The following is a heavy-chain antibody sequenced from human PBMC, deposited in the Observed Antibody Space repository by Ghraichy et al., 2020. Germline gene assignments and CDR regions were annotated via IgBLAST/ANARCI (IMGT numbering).Heavy chain of an antibody. CDR3: ASGSSVKKEFDY. J-gene: IGHJ4*02. CDR2: IYYSGDT. CDR1: GYSISSDYY. Sequence: SETLSLTCALSGYSISSDYYWGWIRQPPGKGLEWIVSIYYSGDTYYNPSLKSRVTISLDTSKNQFSLRLTSLTAADTAVYYCASGSSVKKEFDYWGQGTLVTVSS. D-gene: IGHD6-25*01. V-gene: IGHV4-38-2*01.